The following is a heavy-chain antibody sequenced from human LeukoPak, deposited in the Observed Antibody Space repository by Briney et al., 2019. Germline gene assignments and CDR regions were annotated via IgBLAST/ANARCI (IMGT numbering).Heavy chain of an antibody. Sequence: PSETPSLTCTVSGGSISSYYWSWIRQPAGKGLEWIGRIYTSGSTNYNPSLKSRVTMSVDTSKNQFSLKLSSVTAADTAVYYCAREGRCSSTSCYKLYYYYYYMDVWGKGTTVTVSS. CDR1: GGSISSYY. CDR3: AREGRCSSTSCYKLYYYYYYMDV. CDR2: IYTSGST. V-gene: IGHV4-4*07. J-gene: IGHJ6*03. D-gene: IGHD2-2*02.